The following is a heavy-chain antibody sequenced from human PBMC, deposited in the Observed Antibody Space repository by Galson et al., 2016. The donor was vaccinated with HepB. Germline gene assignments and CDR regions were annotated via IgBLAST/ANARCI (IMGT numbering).Heavy chain of an antibody. D-gene: IGHD3-10*01. V-gene: IGHV3-30*18. Sequence: SLRLSCAASAFTFSDHGMHWVRQAPGKGLEWLAVISFDESNEYYADSVKGRFTVSRDNSMNTLYLQMNSLRPEDTAVYYCAKGRGAGNYYKALDYWGQGTLVTVSS. J-gene: IGHJ4*02. CDR1: AFTFSDHG. CDR3: AKGRGAGNYYKALDY. CDR2: ISFDESNE.